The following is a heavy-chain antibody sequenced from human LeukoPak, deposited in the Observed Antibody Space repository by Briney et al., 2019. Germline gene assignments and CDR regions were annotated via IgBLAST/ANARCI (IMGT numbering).Heavy chain of an antibody. CDR2: IYYSGST. CDR3: ARDRGESSSWYFGY. CDR1: GGSISSYY. D-gene: IGHD6-13*01. Sequence: PSETLSLTCTVSGGSISSYYWSWIRQPPGKGLEWIGYIYYSGSTNYNPSLKSRVTISVDTSKNQFSLKLSSVNSADTAVYYCARDRGESSSWYFGYWGQGTLVTVSS. J-gene: IGHJ4*02. V-gene: IGHV4-59*01.